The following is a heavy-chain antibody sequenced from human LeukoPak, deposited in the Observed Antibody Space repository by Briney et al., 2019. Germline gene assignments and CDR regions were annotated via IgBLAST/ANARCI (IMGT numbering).Heavy chain of an antibody. CDR3: ARGYEGYLDY. V-gene: IGHV4-34*01. Sequence: SETLSLTCAVNGGSFSVYFWTWIRQPPGKGLEWIGEINRSGRTNYNPSLKSRVAISLDTSKNQFSLKLSSVAAADTAVYHCARGYEGYLDYWGQGTLVTVSS. D-gene: IGHD1-1*01. J-gene: IGHJ4*02. CDR1: GGSFSVYF. CDR2: INRSGRT.